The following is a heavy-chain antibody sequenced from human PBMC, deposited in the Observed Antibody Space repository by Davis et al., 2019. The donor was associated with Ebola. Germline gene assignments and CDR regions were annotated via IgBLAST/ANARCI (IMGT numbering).Heavy chain of an antibody. CDR3: ARDGYSI. J-gene: IGHJ3*02. CDR1: SFSSYA. Sequence: SFSSYAMSWIRQPPGKGLEWIGEINHSGSTNYNPSLKSRVTISVDTSKNQFSLKLSSVTAADTAVYYCARDGYSIWGQGTMVTVSS. CDR2: INHSGST. D-gene: IGHD2-15*01. V-gene: IGHV4-34*01.